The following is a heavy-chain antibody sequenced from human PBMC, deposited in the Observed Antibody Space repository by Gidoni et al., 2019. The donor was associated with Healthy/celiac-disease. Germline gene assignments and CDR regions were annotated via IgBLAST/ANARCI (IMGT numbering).Heavy chain of an antibody. V-gene: IGHV3-30*18. D-gene: IGHD5-12*01. CDR2: ISYDGSNK. J-gene: IGHJ6*02. Sequence: QVQLVEPGGGVVQPGRSLRLSCAASGFPFRISGLHWVRQAPGKGLEWVAVISYDGSNKYYADSVKGRFTISRDNSKNTLYLQMNSLRAEDTAVYYCAKDTRLSDYELGDYYYGMDVWGQGTTFTVSS. CDR1: GFPFRISG. CDR3: AKDTRLSDYELGDYYYGMDV.